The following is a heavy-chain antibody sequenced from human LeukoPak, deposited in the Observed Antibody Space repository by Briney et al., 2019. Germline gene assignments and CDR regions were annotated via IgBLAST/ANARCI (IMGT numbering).Heavy chain of an antibody. V-gene: IGHV3-33*01. CDR2: IWYDGSNK. CDR1: GFTFSSYG. CDR3: AREGDVDTAMVFDY. D-gene: IGHD5-18*01. J-gene: IGHJ4*02. Sequence: PGGSLRLSCAASGFTFSSYGMHWVRQAPGKGLEWVAVIWYDGSNKYYADSVKGRFTISRDNSKNTLYLQMNSLRAEDTAVYYCAREGDVDTAMVFDYWGQGTLVTVSP.